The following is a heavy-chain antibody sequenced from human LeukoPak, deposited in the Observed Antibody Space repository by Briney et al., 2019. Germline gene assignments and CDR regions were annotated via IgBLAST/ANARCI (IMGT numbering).Heavy chain of an antibody. CDR1: GYSFTSYW. J-gene: IGHJ6*02. V-gene: IGHV5-51*01. Sequence: NAGESLKISCKGSGYSFTSYWIGWVRQMPGKGLEWMGIIYPGDSDTRYSPSFQGQVTISADKSISTAYLQWSSLKASDTAMYYCASHSTDTAMVYGMDVWGQGTTVTVSS. D-gene: IGHD5-18*01. CDR3: ASHSTDTAMVYGMDV. CDR2: IYPGDSDT.